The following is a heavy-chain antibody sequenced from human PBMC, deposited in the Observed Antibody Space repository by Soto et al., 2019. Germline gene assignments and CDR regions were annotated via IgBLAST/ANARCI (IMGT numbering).Heavy chain of an antibody. D-gene: IGHD5-18*01. CDR3: ARERSGYSAAGGYYYGMDV. J-gene: IGHJ6*02. Sequence: QVQLVQSGAEVRKPGASVKVSCKASGYTFTGYYMHWVRQAPGQGLEWMGWINPNTGGTNYAQKFQGWVTLSSDTSIGTAYMELSRLRSDGTAVYYCARERSGYSAAGGYYYGMDVWGQGTTVTVSS. CDR2: INPNTGGT. V-gene: IGHV1-2*04. CDR1: GYTFTGYY.